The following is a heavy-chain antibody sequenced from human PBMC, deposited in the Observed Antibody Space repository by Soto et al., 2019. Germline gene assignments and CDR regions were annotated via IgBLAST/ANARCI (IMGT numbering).Heavy chain of an antibody. CDR1: GGSISIYY. D-gene: IGHD3-22*01. V-gene: IGHV4-59*01. CDR3: ARDNGRENYYDSSGYWYYFDY. CDR2: IYYSGST. J-gene: IGHJ4*02. Sequence: PSDTLSLTCTVSGGSISIYYWGGIRQPTGKGLEWIGYIYYSGSTNYNPSLKSRVTISVDTSKNQFSLKLSSVTAADTAVYYCARDNGRENYYDSSGYWYYFDYWGQGTLVTVSS.